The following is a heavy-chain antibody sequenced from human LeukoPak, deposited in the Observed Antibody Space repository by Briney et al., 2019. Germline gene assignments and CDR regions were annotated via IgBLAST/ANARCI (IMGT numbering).Heavy chain of an antibody. D-gene: IGHD3-16*01. CDR1: EFTFNNYW. CDR3: ARRVGRKFGERLYYYQYMDV. Sequence: PGGSLRLSCAASEFTFNNYWMNWVRQAPGKGLEWVSNITQDGSEKYYVDSVKGRFTVSRDNAKNSLYLRMNILRAEDTAVQDCARRVGRKFGERLYYYQYMDVWGKGTTVTISS. V-gene: IGHV3-7*01. CDR2: ITQDGSEK. J-gene: IGHJ6*03.